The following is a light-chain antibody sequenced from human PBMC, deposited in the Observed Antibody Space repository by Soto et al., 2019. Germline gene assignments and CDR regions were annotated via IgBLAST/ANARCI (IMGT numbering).Light chain of an antibody. Sequence: DIQMTQSPSSLSATVGHRVTITCRASQTIGKYLNWYQQQPGKVPKLLIYDASYLQSGVPSRFSGSESGTDFTLNISDLRPEDFATYYCQQSFSIPFTFGPGTKVDIK. J-gene: IGKJ3*01. CDR1: QTIGKY. CDR3: QQSFSIPFT. V-gene: IGKV1-39*01. CDR2: DAS.